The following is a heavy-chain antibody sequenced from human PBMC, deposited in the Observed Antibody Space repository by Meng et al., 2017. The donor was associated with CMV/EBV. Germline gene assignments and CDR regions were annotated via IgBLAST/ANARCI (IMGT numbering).Heavy chain of an antibody. CDR3: ASLYGLYTAAHKRVHDY. J-gene: IGHJ4*02. V-gene: IGHV3-48*03. D-gene: IGHD2-8*01. Sequence: GESLKISCAASGFTFSSYEMNWVRQAPGKGLEWVSYISSSGSTIYYADSVKGRFTISRGNAKNSLYLQMNSLRAEDTAVYYCASLYGLYTAAHKRVHDYWGQGTLVTVSS. CDR1: GFTFSSYE. CDR2: ISSSGSTI.